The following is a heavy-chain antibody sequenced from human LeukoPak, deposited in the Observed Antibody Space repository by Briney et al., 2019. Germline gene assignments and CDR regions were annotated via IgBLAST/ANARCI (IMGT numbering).Heavy chain of an antibody. CDR1: GGSFSGYY. J-gene: IGHJ4*02. V-gene: IGHV4-34*01. CDR2: INHSGST. D-gene: IGHD4-23*01. Sequence: PSETLPLTCAVYGGSFSGYYWNWIRQPPGKGLELIGEINHSGSTNYNPSLKSRVTISVDTSKNQFSLKLSSVTAADTAVYYCARTGVTGGYGYWGQGTLVTVSS. CDR3: ARTGVTGGYGY.